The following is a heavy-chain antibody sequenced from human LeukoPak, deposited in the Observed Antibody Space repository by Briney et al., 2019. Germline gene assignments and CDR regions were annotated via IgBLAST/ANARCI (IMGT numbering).Heavy chain of an antibody. D-gene: IGHD6-6*01. CDR1: GGSISSSSYY. V-gene: IGHV4-39*01. Sequence: SETLSLTCTVPGGSISSSSYYWGWIRQPPGKGLEWIGSIYYSGSTYYNPSLKSRVTISVDTSKNQFSLKLSSVTAADTAVYYCARLKQLVLLYYYYYYMDVWGKGTTVTVSS. CDR2: IYYSGST. CDR3: ARLKQLVLLYYYYYYMDV. J-gene: IGHJ6*03.